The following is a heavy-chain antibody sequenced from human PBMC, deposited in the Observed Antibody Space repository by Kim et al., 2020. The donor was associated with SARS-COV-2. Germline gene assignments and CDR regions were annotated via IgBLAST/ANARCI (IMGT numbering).Heavy chain of an antibody. CDR3: ARAATPSH. J-gene: IGHJ4*02. Sequence: GSEKYYVDSVKGRFTISRDNAKNSLYLQMNSLRAEDTAVYYCARAATPSHWGQGTLVTVSS. D-gene: IGHD6-25*01. CDR2: GSEK. V-gene: IGHV3-7*01.